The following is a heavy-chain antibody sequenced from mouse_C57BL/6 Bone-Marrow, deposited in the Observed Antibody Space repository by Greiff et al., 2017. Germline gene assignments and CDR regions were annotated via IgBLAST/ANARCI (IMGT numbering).Heavy chain of an antibody. CDR3: AFYYTDFDY. D-gene: IGHD2-1*01. CDR2: IYPGDGDT. CDR1: GYAFSSSW. J-gene: IGHJ2*01. V-gene: IGHV1-82*01. Sequence: QVQLKESGPELVKPGASVKISCKASGYAFSSSWMNWVKQRPGKGLEWIGRIYPGDGDTNYNGKFKGKATLTADKSSSTAYMQLSSLTSEDSAVYFCAFYYTDFDYWGQGTTLTVSS.